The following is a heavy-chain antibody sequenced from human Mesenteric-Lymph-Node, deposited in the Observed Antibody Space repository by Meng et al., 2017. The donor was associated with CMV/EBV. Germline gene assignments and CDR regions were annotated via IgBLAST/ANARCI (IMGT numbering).Heavy chain of an antibody. Sequence: GESLKISCAASGFTFDDYGLSWVRQAPGKGLEWVSSISSSSSYIYYADSVKGRFTISRDNAKNSLYLQMNSLRAEDTAVYYCARVKADVGATDYWGQGTLVTVSS. V-gene: IGHV3-21*01. CDR1: GFTFDDYG. J-gene: IGHJ4*02. CDR3: ARVKADVGATDY. D-gene: IGHD1-26*01. CDR2: ISSSSSYI.